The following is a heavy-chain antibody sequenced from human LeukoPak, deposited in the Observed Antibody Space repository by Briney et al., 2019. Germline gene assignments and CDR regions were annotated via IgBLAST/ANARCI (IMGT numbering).Heavy chain of an antibody. Sequence: ASVKVSCKASGYTFTDYYMHWVRQAPGQGLGWMGWINPNSGDTNYAQKFQGRVTMTRDTSITTAYMELSSLRSDDTAMYYCARDRGRISDYYGSGRSLHYYMDVWGRGTTVTVSS. CDR1: GYTFTDYY. D-gene: IGHD3-10*01. CDR3: ARDRGRISDYYGSGRSLHYYMDV. CDR2: INPNSGDT. V-gene: IGHV1-2*02. J-gene: IGHJ6*03.